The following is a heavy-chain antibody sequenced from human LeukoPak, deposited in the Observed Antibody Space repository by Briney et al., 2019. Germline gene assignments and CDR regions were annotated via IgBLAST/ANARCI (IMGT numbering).Heavy chain of an antibody. CDR2: INAYNGNT. CDR1: GYTFTSYG. J-gene: IGHJ6*02. V-gene: IGHV1-18*01. CDR3: ARDAGGWYSYYYYYGMDV. D-gene: IGHD6-19*01. Sequence: ASVKVSCKASGYTFTSYGISWVRQAPGQGLEWMGWINAYNGNTNYAQKLQGRVTMTTDTSTSTAYMELRSLRSDDTAVYYCARDAGGWYSYYYYYGMDVWGQGTTVTVSS.